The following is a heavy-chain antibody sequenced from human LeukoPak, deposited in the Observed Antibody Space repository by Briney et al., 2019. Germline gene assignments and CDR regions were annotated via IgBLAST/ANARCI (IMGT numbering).Heavy chain of an antibody. CDR2: ISSSSSYT. D-gene: IGHD1-26*01. CDR1: GFTFSSYS. CDR3: ARLGGSYSQRYFDY. V-gene: IGHV3-21*01. Sequence: GGSLRLSCAASGFTFSSYSMNWVRQAPGKGLEWVSSISSSSSYTYYADSVKGRFTISRDNAKNSLYLQMNSLRAEDTAVYYCARLGGSYSQRYFDYWGQGTLVTVSS. J-gene: IGHJ4*02.